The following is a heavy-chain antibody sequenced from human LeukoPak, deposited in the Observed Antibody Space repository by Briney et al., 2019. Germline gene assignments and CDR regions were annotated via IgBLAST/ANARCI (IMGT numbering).Heavy chain of an antibody. CDR1: GVTFSSYA. J-gene: IGHJ4*02. CDR3: AKNYGDSYFDY. D-gene: IGHD4-17*01. CDR2: ISGSGGTT. V-gene: IGHV3-23*01. Sequence: GGSLRLSCAASGVTFSSYAMTWVRQAPGKGLEWVSGISGSGGTTYYADSVKGRFTISGDNSKNTLYLQMNSLRAEDTAVYYCAKNYGDSYFDYWGQGTLVTVSS.